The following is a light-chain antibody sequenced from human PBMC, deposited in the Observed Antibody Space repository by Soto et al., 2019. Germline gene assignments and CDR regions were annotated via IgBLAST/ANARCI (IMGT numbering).Light chain of an antibody. CDR3: QSYDSSLSAWV. CDR2: GNS. J-gene: IGLJ3*02. V-gene: IGLV1-40*01. Sequence: QSVLTQPPSVSGAPGQRVTISCTGSSSNIGAGYDVHWYQQLPGTAPKLLIYGNSNRPSGVPDRFSGSKSGTSASLAITGLQAEDEADYYCQSYDSSLSAWVFGGGTQLPS. CDR1: SSNIGAGYD.